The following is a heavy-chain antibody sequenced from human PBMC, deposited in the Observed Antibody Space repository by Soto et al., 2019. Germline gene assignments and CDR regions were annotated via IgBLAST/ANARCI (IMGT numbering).Heavy chain of an antibody. CDR1: GFTFSSYG. CDR2: ISYDGSNK. J-gene: IGHJ6*02. CDR3: AKGGQWVVHYYYNVMEV. Sequence: PGGSLSLSCAASGFTFSSYGMHWVRQAPGKGLEWVAVISYDGSNKYYADSVNGRFTIPRDNSKKPLYLQMNSLRAEDTAVYYCAKGGQWVVHYYYNVMEVWVQGTTVTVSS. D-gene: IGHD6-19*01. V-gene: IGHV3-30*18.